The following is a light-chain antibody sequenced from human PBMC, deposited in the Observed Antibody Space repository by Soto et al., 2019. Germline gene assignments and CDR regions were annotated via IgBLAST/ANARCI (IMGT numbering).Light chain of an antibody. CDR2: GAS. Sequence: EIVMTQSPGTLSLSPGERATISYRASQVIGSRYLAWYHQKSGQAPRLLIYGASSRATGIPDRFSGSGSGTDFTLTISRLEPEYFGVYYCQQFGSSIPHTFGQGTKLEIK. CDR1: QVIGSRY. V-gene: IGKV3-20*01. J-gene: IGKJ2*01. CDR3: QQFGSSIPHT.